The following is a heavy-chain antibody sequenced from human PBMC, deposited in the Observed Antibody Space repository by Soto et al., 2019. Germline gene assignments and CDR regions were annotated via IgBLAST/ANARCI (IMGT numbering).Heavy chain of an antibody. J-gene: IGHJ6*02. Sequence: SVKVSCKXSGGTFSSYAISWVRQAPGQGLEWMGGIIPIFGTANYAQKFQGRVTITADESTSTAYMELSSLRSEDTAVYYCARSTSIPIFGVVTDPYYYYGMDVWGQGTTVTVSS. D-gene: IGHD3-3*01. CDR2: IIPIFGTA. CDR1: GGTFSSYA. V-gene: IGHV1-69*13. CDR3: ARSTSIPIFGVVTDPYYYYGMDV.